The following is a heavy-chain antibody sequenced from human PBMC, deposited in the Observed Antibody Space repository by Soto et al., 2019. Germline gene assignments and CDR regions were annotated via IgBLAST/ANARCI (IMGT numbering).Heavy chain of an antibody. V-gene: IGHV3-21*01. D-gene: IGHD3-10*01. CDR2: ISSSSSYI. CDR3: ARVGRGVTNHFDY. CDR1: GFTFSSYS. Sequence: EVQLVESGGGPVKPGGSLRLSCAASGFTFSSYSMNWVRQAPGKGLEWVSSISSSSSYIYYADSVKGRFTISRDNAKNSLYLQMNSLRAEDTAVYYCARVGRGVTNHFDYWGQGTLVTVSS. J-gene: IGHJ4*02.